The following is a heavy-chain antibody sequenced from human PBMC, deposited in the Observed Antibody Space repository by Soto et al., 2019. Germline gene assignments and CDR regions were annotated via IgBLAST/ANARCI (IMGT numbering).Heavy chain of an antibody. V-gene: IGHV3-7*01. J-gene: IGHJ6*03. CDR3: ARARYYYGSGYYYYMDV. CDR1: GFTFSSYW. CDR2: IKQDGSEK. Sequence: GGSLRLSCAASGFTFSSYWMSWVRQAPGKGLEWVANIKQDGSEKYYVDSVKGRFTISRDNAKNSLYLQMNSLRAEDTAVYYCARARYYYGSGYYYYMDVWGKGTTVTVSS. D-gene: IGHD3-10*01.